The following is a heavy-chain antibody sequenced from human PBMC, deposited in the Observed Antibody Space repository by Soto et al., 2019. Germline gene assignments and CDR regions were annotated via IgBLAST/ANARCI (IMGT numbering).Heavy chain of an antibody. CDR2: INWNGGST. CDR3: ARDTRKLEHHYYYYYMDV. Sequence: GGSLRLSCAASGFTFDDYGMSWVRQAPGKGLEWVSGINWNGGSTGYADSVKGRFTISRDNAKNSLYLQMNSLRAEDTALYHCARDTRKLEHHYYYYYMDVWGKGTTVTVSS. J-gene: IGHJ6*03. D-gene: IGHD1-1*01. CDR1: GFTFDDYG. V-gene: IGHV3-20*01.